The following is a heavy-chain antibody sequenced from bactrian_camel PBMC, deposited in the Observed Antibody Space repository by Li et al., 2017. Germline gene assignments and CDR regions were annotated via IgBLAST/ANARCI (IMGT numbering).Heavy chain of an antibody. J-gene: IGHJ6*01. V-gene: IGHV3-2*01. CDR3: ATCRAGGVFGY. CDR1: GFTFSKYG. CDR2: ISGDSRST. D-gene: IGHD3*01. Sequence: VQLVESGGGLVQSGGSLRLSCAASGFTFSKYGMAWVRQAPGKGLEWVATISGDSRSTFYVDSVKGRFTVSRHNANTTVYLQMNSLKFEDTALYYCATCRAGGVFGYWGQGTQVTVS.